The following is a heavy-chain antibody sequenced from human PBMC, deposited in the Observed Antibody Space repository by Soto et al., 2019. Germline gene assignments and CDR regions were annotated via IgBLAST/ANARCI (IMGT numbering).Heavy chain of an antibody. CDR3: TKDSLQLPGASEPFDY. V-gene: IGHV3-23*01. CDR2: ISPTGGST. D-gene: IGHD2-2*01. J-gene: IGHJ4*02. Sequence: GGSLRLSCATSGCSFRSYAMTWLRQAPGKGLEWVSTISPTGGSTYYADSVKGRFTISRDDFKSTLYLHMNSLRAEDTAKYYWTKDSLQLPGASEPFDYWGQ. CDR1: GCSFRSYA.